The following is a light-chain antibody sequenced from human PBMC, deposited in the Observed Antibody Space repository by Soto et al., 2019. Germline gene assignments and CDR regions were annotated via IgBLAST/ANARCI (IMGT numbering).Light chain of an antibody. V-gene: IGKV1-5*01. J-gene: IGKJ1*01. CDR3: QQYNSYPWT. CDR2: DAS. CDR1: QSINNR. Sequence: IQMTQSPSTLSASIGDRVTITCRASQSINNRLAWYQQMPGKAPNLLIYDASNLESGVPSRFSGSGSGTEFTLTISSLQPDDFATYYCQQYNSYPWTFGQGTKVDI.